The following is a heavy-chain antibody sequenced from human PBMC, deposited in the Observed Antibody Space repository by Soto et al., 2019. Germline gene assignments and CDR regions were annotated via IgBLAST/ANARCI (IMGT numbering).Heavy chain of an antibody. CDR3: TTDSPRGHFYYYYYMDV. D-gene: IGHD3-10*01. V-gene: IGHV3-15*01. J-gene: IGHJ6*03. CDR2: IKSKTDGGTT. Sequence: GGSLRLSCAASGFTFSNAWMSWVRQAPGKGLEWVGRIKSKTDGGTTDYAAPVKGRFTISRDDSKNTLYLQMNSLKTEDTAVNYCTTDSPRGHFYYYYYMDVWGKGTTVTVSS. CDR1: GFTFSNAW.